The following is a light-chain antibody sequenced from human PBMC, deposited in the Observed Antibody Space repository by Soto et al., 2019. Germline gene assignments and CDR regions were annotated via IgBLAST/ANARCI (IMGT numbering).Light chain of an antibody. CDR3: MQGTHWPCT. Sequence: DVVMTQSPVSLPVTLGQPASISCRSSEGLVDSDGNTYLSWFQLRPGQSPRRLIYKVSSRDSGVPDRFSGRGSGTDFTLKITRVDAEVVAIYYCMQGTHWPCTFGQGTRVEVK. V-gene: IGKV2-30*01. CDR1: EGLVDSDGNTY. CDR2: KVS. J-gene: IGKJ1*01.